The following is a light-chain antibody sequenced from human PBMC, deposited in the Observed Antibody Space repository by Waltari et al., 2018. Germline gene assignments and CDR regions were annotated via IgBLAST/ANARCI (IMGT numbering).Light chain of an antibody. CDR1: QDIRNY. CDR2: DAS. CDR3: QQFDTPLS. V-gene: IGKV1-33*01. J-gene: IGKJ4*01. Sequence: LSASVGDRVTITCQASQDIRNYLNWYQQKAGKAPKLLIYDASKLETGVPSRFSGSGSGTDFTFTISSLQPEDIATYYCQQFDTPLSFGGGTKVEIK.